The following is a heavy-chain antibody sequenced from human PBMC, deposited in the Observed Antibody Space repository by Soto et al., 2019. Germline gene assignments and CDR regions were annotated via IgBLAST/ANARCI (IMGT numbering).Heavy chain of an antibody. D-gene: IGHD3-3*01. CDR3: ARTLRFLEWYRYGMDV. Sequence: GSLRLSCAASGFTFSSYAMHWVRQAPGKGLEWVAVISYDGSNKYYADSVKGRFTISRDNSKNTLYLQMNSLRAEDTAVYYCARTLRFLEWYRYGMDVWGQGTTVTVSS. CDR2: ISYDGSNK. CDR1: GFTFSSYA. V-gene: IGHV3-30-3*01. J-gene: IGHJ6*02.